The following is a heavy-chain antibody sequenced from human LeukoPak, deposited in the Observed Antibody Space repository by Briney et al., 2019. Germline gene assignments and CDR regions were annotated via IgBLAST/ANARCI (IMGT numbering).Heavy chain of an antibody. J-gene: IGHJ4*02. CDR2: ISGSGGST. CDR3: AKRPTYYDFWSGYYPPFDY. D-gene: IGHD3-3*01. CDR1: GFTFSSYA. Sequence: GGSLRLSCAASGFTFSSYAMSWVRQAPGKGLEWVSGISGSGGSTYYADSVKGRFTISRDNSKNTLYLQMNSLRAEDTAVYYCAKRPTYYDFWSGYYPPFDYWGQGTLVTVSS. V-gene: IGHV3-23*01.